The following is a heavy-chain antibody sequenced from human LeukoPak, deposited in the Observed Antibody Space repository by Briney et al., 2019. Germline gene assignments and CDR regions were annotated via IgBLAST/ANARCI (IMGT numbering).Heavy chain of an antibody. CDR1: GGSFSGYY. Sequence: TSETLSLTCAVYGGSFSGYYWSWIRQPPGEGLEWIGEINHSGSTNYNPSLKSRVTISVDTSKNQFSLKLSSVTAADTAVYYCARGISSSSWWFDPWGQGTLVTVSS. J-gene: IGHJ5*02. V-gene: IGHV4-34*01. D-gene: IGHD6-6*01. CDR2: INHSGST. CDR3: ARGISSSSWWFDP.